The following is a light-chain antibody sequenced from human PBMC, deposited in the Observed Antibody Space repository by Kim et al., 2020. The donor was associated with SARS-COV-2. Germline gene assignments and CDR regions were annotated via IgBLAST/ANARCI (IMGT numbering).Light chain of an antibody. CDR1: QGISSD. Sequence: AIRITQSPSSLSASAGDRVTITCRASQGISSDLGWYQQKPGKAPKLLIYAASSLQSGVPSRFSGSGSGTDFTLTISSLQSEDFATYYCLQGYNYPRTFGRGTKVDIK. J-gene: IGKJ1*01. CDR2: AAS. CDR3: LQGYNYPRT. V-gene: IGKV1-6*01.